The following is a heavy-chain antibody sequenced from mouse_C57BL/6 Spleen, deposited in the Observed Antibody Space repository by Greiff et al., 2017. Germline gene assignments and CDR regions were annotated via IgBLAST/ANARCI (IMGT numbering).Heavy chain of an antibody. J-gene: IGHJ3*01. D-gene: IGHD2-1*01. V-gene: IGHV14-4*01. CDR2: IDPENGDT. CDR1: GFNINDDY. Sequence: EVQLQQSGAELVRPGASVKLSCTASGFNINDDYMHWVKQRPEQGLEWIGWIDPENGDTEYASKFKGKATTTADTSTNTAYLQLSSLTSEDIAVYCCTKCGNYVWFAYWGQGTLVTVSA. CDR3: TKCGNYVWFAY.